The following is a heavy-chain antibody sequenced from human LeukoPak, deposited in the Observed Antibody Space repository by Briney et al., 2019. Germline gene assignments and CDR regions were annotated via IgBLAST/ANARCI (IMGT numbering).Heavy chain of an antibody. D-gene: IGHD2-15*01. CDR2: ISRDGSST. CDR3: ARAPRYTSGVDY. J-gene: IGHJ4*02. Sequence: LGGTLRLSCAASVFTFSSYWMHWVRRGPGKGLVWVSRISRDGSSTRHADSVKDRFTISRDNAKTSLYLQMNSLRAEDTAVYYCARAPRYTSGVDYWGQGTLVT. CDR1: VFTFSSYW. V-gene: IGHV3-74*01.